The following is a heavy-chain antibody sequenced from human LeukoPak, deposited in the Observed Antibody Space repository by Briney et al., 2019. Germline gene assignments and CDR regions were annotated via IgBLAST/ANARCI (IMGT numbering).Heavy chain of an antibody. CDR3: ARDSRTIFGVLTS. V-gene: IGHV3-48*01. CDR1: GFTFSSYS. CDR2: ISSSGSTI. D-gene: IGHD3-3*01. J-gene: IGHJ4*02. Sequence: GGSLRLSCAASGFTFSSYSMSWVRQAPGKGLEWVSYISSSGSTIYYADSVKGRFTISRDNAKNSLYLQMNSLRAEDTAVYYCARDSRTIFGVLTSWGQGTLVTVSS.